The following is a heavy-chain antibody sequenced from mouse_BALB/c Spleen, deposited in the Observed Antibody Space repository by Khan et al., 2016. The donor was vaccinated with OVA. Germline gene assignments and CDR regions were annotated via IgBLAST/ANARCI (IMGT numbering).Heavy chain of an antibody. D-gene: IGHD2-14*01. CDR1: GYTFTTYT. CDR3: VREGAYNRSDGWFAY. Sequence: QIQLVQSGAELARPGASVKMSCKASGYTFTTYTIHWVKQRPGQGLEWIGYIIPSNDYTNYNQTFKDRVTLTADKSSSTAYMQLSSLTSEDSAVYYCVREGAYNRSDGWFAYWGQGTLVTVAA. V-gene: IGHV1-4*01. CDR2: IIPSNDYT. J-gene: IGHJ3*01.